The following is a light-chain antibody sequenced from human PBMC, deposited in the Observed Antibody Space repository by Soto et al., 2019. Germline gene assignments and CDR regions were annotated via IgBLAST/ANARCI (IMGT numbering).Light chain of an antibody. CDR1: QSISSY. J-gene: IGKJ1*01. V-gene: IGKV1-39*01. Sequence: IQMTQTSSSLSASIGDRVTITCRTSQSISSYLNWYQQKSGKAPKILIYAASTLQSGVPSRFSGSGSETDFTLTISSLQPEDFATYYCPQSYTTPWASGQGTQVDIK. CDR2: AAS. CDR3: PQSYTTPWA.